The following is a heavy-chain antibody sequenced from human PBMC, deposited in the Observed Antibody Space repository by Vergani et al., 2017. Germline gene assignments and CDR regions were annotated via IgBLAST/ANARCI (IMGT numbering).Heavy chain of an antibody. CDR3: ARDRYYLGSGSYPYFYYYGLDV. D-gene: IGHD3-10*01. J-gene: IGHJ6*02. CDR2: IKADGSEK. V-gene: IGHV3-7*01. CDR1: GITFSSYW. Sequence: VQLVESGGDLVHPGGSLRLSCAASGITFSSYWMTWVRQAPGKGLEWVANIKADGSEKYYVDSVKGRFTISRDNDMNSVYLQMNSLGVEDTGVYYCARDRYYLGSGSYPYFYYYGLDVWGQGTAVTVSS.